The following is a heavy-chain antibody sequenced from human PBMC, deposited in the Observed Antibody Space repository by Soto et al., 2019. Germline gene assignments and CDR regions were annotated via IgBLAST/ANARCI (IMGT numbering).Heavy chain of an antibody. D-gene: IGHD3-3*01. J-gene: IGHJ4*02. CDR2: ISYDGSNK. Sequence: PGGSLRLSCAASGFTFSSYGMHWVRQAPGKGLEWVAVISYDGSNKYYADSVKGRFTISRDNSKNTLYLQMNSLRAEDTAVYYCAKDQHVLRFLEWLFDFDYWGQGTLVTVSS. CDR3: AKDQHVLRFLEWLFDFDY. V-gene: IGHV3-30*18. CDR1: GFTFSSYG.